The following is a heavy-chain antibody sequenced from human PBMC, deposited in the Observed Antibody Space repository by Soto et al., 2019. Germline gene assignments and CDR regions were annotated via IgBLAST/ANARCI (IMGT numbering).Heavy chain of an antibody. J-gene: IGHJ6*02. CDR3: AKDAISSSPWVPDYYYYGMDV. CDR2: ISGSGGST. D-gene: IGHD6-6*01. V-gene: IGHV3-23*01. Sequence: GGSLRLSCAASGLTFSSFAMSWVRQAPGKGLEWVSAISGSGGSTYYADSVKGRFTISRDNSKDTLYLQMNSLRAEDTAVYYCAKDAISSSPWVPDYYYYGMDVWGQGTTVTVSS. CDR1: GLTFSSFA.